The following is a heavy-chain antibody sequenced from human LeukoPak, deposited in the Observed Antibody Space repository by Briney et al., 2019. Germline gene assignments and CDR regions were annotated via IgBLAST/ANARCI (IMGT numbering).Heavy chain of an antibody. D-gene: IGHD3-10*01. V-gene: IGHV1-2*02. CDR3: ARLNPTYGSGSYYNVDLFDY. J-gene: IGHJ4*02. Sequence: ASVKVSCKASGYSFTGYYMHWVRQAPGQGLEWMGWINPNSGGTHYAQKFQGRVTMTRDTSISTAYMELSRLRSDDTAVYYCARLNPTYGSGSYYNVDLFDYWGQGTLVTVSS. CDR1: GYSFTGYY. CDR2: INPNSGGT.